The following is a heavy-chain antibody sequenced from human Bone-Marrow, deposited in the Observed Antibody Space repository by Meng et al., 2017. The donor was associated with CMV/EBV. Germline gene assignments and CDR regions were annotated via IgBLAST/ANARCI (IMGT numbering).Heavy chain of an antibody. CDR2: IYYSGST. CDR1: GGSISSGGYY. D-gene: IGHD3-10*01. J-gene: IGHJ5*02. Sequence: LRLSCTVSGGSISSGGYYWSWIRQHPGKGLEWIGYIYYSGSTYYNPSLKGRVTISVDTSKNQFSLKLSSVTAADTAVYYCARDRARRGWFDPWGQGTLVTVSS. V-gene: IGHV4-31*03. CDR3: ARDRARRGWFDP.